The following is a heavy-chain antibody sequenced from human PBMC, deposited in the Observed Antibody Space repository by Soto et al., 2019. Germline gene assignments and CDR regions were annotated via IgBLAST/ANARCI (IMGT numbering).Heavy chain of an antibody. D-gene: IGHD3-10*01. V-gene: IGHV1-69*08. Sequence: QVQLVQSGAEVKKPGSSVKVSCKASGGTCSSYTISWVRQAPGQGLEWMGRIIPILGIANYAQKFQGRVTITADKSTSTAYMELSSLRSEDTAVYYCARDEGGTYDYGSGSSFDYWGQGTLVTVSS. CDR3: ARDEGGTYDYGSGSSFDY. CDR1: GGTCSSYT. CDR2: IIPILGIA. J-gene: IGHJ4*02.